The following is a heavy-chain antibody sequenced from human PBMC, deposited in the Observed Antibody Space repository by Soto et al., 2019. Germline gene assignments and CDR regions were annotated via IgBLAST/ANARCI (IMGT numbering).Heavy chain of an antibody. CDR3: ARRSRQKNLTGYFATVYYMDV. CDR1: GGSISSYY. V-gene: IGHV4-59*08. D-gene: IGHD3-9*01. CDR2: IYYSGST. J-gene: IGHJ6*03. Sequence: PSETLSLTCTVSGGSISSYYWSWIRQPPGKGLEWIGYIYYSGSTNYNPSLKSRVTISVDTSKNQFSLKLSSVTAADTAVYYCARRSRQKNLTGYFATVYYMDVWGKGTTVTVYS.